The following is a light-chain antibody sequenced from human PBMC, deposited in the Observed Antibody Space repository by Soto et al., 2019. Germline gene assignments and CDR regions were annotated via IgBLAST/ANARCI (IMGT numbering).Light chain of an antibody. Sequence: QSALTQPASVSGSPGQSITISCSGTSSDIGAYDYVSWYQQHPGRAPKLIIYEVSHRFPGLSYRFSGSKSGNTAPLTISGLKAGDGGDDYGTSFAPGRIYVCGSGTKVT. CDR2: EVS. CDR1: SSDIGAYDY. CDR3: TSFAPGRIYV. V-gene: IGLV2-14*03. J-gene: IGLJ1*01.